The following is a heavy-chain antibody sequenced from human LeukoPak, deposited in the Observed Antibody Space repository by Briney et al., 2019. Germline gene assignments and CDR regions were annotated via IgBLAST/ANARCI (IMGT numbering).Heavy chain of an antibody. D-gene: IGHD3-3*01. V-gene: IGHV4-39*01. CDR2: IYYSGST. Sequence: PSETLSLTCTVSGGSISSSSYYWGWIRQPPGKGLEWIGSIYYSGSTYYNPSLKSRVTISVDTSKNQFSLKLSSVTAADTAVYYCARRRPYDFWSGFYYMDVWGKGTTVTVSS. CDR3: ARRRPYDFWSGFYYMDV. CDR1: GGSISSSSYY. J-gene: IGHJ6*03.